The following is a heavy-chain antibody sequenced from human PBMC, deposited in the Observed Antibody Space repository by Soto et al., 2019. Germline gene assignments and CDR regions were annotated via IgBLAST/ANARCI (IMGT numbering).Heavy chain of an antibody. CDR2: ISSSSSYI. CDR1: GFTFSSYS. Sequence: EVQLVESGGGLVKPGGSLRRSCAASGFTFSSYSMNWVRQAPGKGLEWVSSISSSSSYIYYADSVKGRFTISRDNAKNSRYLQMNSLRAEDTAVYYCARFLQLVPLDYWGQGTLVTVSS. V-gene: IGHV3-21*01. D-gene: IGHD6-6*01. CDR3: ARFLQLVPLDY. J-gene: IGHJ4*02.